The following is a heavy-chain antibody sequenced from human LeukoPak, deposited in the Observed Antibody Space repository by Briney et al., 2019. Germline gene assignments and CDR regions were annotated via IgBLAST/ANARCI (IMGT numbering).Heavy chain of an antibody. Sequence: ASVKVSCKASGYTFTAYYMHWVRQAPGQGLEWMGWINPNSGDTKIAQKFQGRVTITADESTSTAYMELSSLRSEDTAVYYCARDLGPGVRDGYNLDYWGQGTLVTVSS. V-gene: IGHV1-2*02. J-gene: IGHJ4*02. CDR1: GYTFTAYY. D-gene: IGHD5-24*01. CDR3: ARDLGPGVRDGYNLDY. CDR2: INPNSGDT.